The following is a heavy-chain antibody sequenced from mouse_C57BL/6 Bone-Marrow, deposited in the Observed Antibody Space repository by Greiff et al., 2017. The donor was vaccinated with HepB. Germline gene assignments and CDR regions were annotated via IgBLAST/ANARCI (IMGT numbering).Heavy chain of an antibody. D-gene: IGHD2-4*01. CDR1: GYTFTSYW. CDR2: IHPNSGST. CDR3: AAIYYDYDDDY. V-gene: IGHV1-64*01. Sequence: VQLQQPGAELVKPGASVKLSCKASGYTFTSYWMHWVKQRPGQGLEWIGMIHPNSGSTNYNEKFKSKATLTVDKSSSTAYMQLSSLTSEDSAVYYCAAIYYDYDDDYWGQGTTLTVSS. J-gene: IGHJ2*01.